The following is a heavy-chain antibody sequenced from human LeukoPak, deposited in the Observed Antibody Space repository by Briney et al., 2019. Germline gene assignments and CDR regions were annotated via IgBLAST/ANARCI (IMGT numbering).Heavy chain of an antibody. Sequence: GGSLRLSCAASGFTFSTYWMSWVRQAPGKGLEWVANMKEDGSEKNYVDSVKGRFTISRDNAKNSLYLQMNGLTAEDTAMYYCARDSYQDYYGRFDPWGQGTLVIVSS. V-gene: IGHV3-7*01. D-gene: IGHD3-10*01. CDR2: MKEDGSEK. CDR1: GFTFSTYW. J-gene: IGHJ5*02. CDR3: ARDSYQDYYGRFDP.